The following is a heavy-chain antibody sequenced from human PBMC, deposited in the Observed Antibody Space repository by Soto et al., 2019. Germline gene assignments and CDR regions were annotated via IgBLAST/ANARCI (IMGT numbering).Heavy chain of an antibody. Sequence: QEQLVESGGGLVKPGGSLRLSCVASGFSFSDNYMSWIRQAPGKGLEWVSYISFSGDVTRYSDSVEGRFTVSRDNAKKSLYLQMNSLRVADTAVYYCARENGHPGNNYAMDVWCPGTTVTVSS. V-gene: IGHV3-11*01. J-gene: IGHJ6*02. CDR3: ARENGHPGNNYAMDV. CDR1: GFSFSDNY. CDR2: ISFSGDVT. D-gene: IGHD2-8*01.